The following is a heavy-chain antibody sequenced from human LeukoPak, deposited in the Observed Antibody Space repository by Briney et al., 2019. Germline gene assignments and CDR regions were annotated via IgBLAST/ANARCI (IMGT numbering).Heavy chain of an antibody. CDR1: GFPFSQFW. J-gene: IGHJ4*02. CDR2: IQQDGRET. CDR3: AREWTRNDL. Sequence: PGRSLRLSCAASGFPFSQFWMSWVRQAPGKGLEWVGNIQQDGRETHYVDSVKGRFTICRDNAKNTVYLQMDSLRGEDTAVYYCAREWTRNDLWGQGTLVTVSS. D-gene: IGHD3/OR15-3a*01. V-gene: IGHV3-7*01.